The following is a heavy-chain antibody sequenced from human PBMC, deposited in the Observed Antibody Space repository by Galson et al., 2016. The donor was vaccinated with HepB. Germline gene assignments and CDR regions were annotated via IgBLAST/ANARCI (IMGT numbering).Heavy chain of an antibody. Sequence: SLRLSCAASGFTFNNFGLNWVRQAPGKGLEWAAVIWYDGSSKYYAESVEGRFIISRDNSKNTLYLQMNSLRADDTAVYYCARDRSHSSGYSRDYGMDVWGHGTTVTVSS. J-gene: IGHJ6*02. CDR1: GFTFNNFG. D-gene: IGHD3-22*01. CDR3: ARDRSHSSGYSRDYGMDV. V-gene: IGHV3-33*01. CDR2: IWYDGSSK.